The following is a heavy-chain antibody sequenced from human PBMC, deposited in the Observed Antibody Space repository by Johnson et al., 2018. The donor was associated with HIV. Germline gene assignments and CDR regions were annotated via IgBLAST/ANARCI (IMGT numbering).Heavy chain of an antibody. D-gene: IGHD6-13*01. CDR1: GFTFDDYG. CDR2: IDWNGGSS. Sequence: MQLVESGGGVARPGGSLRLSCAASGFTFDDYGMTWVRQATGKGLEWVSGIDWNGGSSGYADSVKGRFSISRDNGKNSLYLQMNSLRAEDTALYYCARGAYSSSWHASDASDIWGQGTMVTVSS. V-gene: IGHV3-20*04. J-gene: IGHJ3*02. CDR3: ARGAYSSSWHASDASDI.